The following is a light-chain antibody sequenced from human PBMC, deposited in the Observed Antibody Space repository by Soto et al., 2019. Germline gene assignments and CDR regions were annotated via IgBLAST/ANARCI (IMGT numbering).Light chain of an antibody. J-gene: IGLJ1*01. CDR1: SSDVGGYNY. CDR3: TSYTYTFPYKML. Sequence: QSVLTQPASVSGSPGKSITISCTGTSSDVGGYNYVSWYQQHPGKAPKFMIYDVSNRPSGVSNRFSGSKSGNTASLTISGLQAEVFANYSWTSYTYTFPYKMLFGSRS. V-gene: IGLV2-14*01. CDR2: DVS.